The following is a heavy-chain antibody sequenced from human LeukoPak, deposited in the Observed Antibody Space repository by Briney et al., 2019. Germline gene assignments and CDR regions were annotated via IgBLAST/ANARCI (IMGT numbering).Heavy chain of an antibody. CDR3: ARVGLRDAFDI. CDR2: ISSSSSYT. D-gene: IGHD4-17*01. J-gene: IGHJ3*02. CDR1: GFTFSDYY. V-gene: IGHV3-11*06. Sequence: GGSLRLSCAASGFTFSDYYMSWIRQAPGKGLEWVSYISSSSSYTNYADPVKGRFTISRDNAKNSLYLQMNSLRAEDTAVYYCARVGLRDAFDIWGQGTMVTVSS.